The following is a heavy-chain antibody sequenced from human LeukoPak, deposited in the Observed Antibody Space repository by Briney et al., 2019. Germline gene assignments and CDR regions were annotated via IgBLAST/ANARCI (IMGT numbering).Heavy chain of an antibody. V-gene: IGHV4-39*07. J-gene: IGHJ6*03. CDR3: ARTTEGGYTYDYFYYYYMDV. D-gene: IGHD5-18*01. CDR1: GGSISSRSYY. CDR2: IYYSGST. Sequence: PSETLSLTCTVSGGSISSRSYYWGGIRKPRGRGREGIGSIYYSGSTYYNPSLKSRVTISVDTSKNQFSLKLSPVTAADTAVYFCARTTEGGYTYDYFYYYYMDVWGKGTTVTISS.